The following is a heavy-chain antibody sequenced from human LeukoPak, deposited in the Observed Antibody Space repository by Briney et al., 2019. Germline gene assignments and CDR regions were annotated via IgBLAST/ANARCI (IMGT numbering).Heavy chain of an antibody. V-gene: IGHV4-59*12. CDR2: IYYSGST. CDR1: GGSISSYY. CDR3: ARGRERVAGTSWPFDP. Sequence: PSETLSLTCTVSGGSISSYYWSWIRQPPGKGLEWIGYIYYSGSTNYNPSLKSRVTISVDKSKNQFSLKLSSVTAADTAVYYCARGRERVAGTSWPFDPWGQGTLVTVSS. J-gene: IGHJ5*02. D-gene: IGHD6-19*01.